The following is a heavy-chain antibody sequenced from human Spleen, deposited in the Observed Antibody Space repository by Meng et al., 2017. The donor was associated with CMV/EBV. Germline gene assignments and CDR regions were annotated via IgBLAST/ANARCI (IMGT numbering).Heavy chain of an antibody. CDR1: GYAFTSYG. D-gene: IGHD1-26*01. J-gene: IGHJ4*02. Sequence: GKGSGYAFTSYGISWVRQAPGQGLEWMGWISAYNGNTNYAQKLQGRVTMTTDTSTSTAYMGLRSLGSDDAAVCYCARGDLWEPGRDWGQGTLVTVSS. CDR2: ISAYNGNT. CDR3: ARGDLWEPGRD. V-gene: IGHV1-18*01.